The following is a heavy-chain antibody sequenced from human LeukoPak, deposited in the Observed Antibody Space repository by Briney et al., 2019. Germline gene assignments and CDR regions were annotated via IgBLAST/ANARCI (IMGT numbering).Heavy chain of an antibody. Sequence: PSETLSLTCTVSGASISSYYWNWIRQPAGKGLEWIGRTYTSGTTNYNPSLKSRVSMSVDTSKNQFSLKLSSVTAADTAVYYCARDYYGGNAFDYWGQGTLVTVSS. CDR2: TYTSGTT. J-gene: IGHJ4*02. V-gene: IGHV4-4*07. D-gene: IGHD4-23*01. CDR3: ARDYYGGNAFDY. CDR1: GASISSYY.